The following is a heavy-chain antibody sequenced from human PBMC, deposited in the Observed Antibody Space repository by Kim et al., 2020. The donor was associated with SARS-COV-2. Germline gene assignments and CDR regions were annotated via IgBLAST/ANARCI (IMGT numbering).Heavy chain of an antibody. CDR1: GFTVSSNY. CDR2: IYSGGST. V-gene: IGHV3-53*01. Sequence: GGSLRLSCAASGFTVSSNYMSWVRQAPGKGLEWVSVIYSGGSTYYADSVKGRFTISRDNSKNTLYLQMNSLRAEDTAVYYCARKHHFPDYDILIGQDYYYYGMDVWGQGTTVTVSS. J-gene: IGHJ6*02. D-gene: IGHD3-9*01. CDR3: ARKHHFPDYDILIGQDYYYYGMDV.